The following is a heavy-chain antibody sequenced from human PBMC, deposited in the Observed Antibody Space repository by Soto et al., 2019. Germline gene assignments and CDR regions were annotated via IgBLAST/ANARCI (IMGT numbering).Heavy chain of an antibody. CDR3: ARDEGIAYRGWFAP. Sequence: QVQLQESGPGLVKPSQTLSLTCTVSGGSISSGGYYWSWIRQHPGKGLEWIGYIHYSGSTYYNTSLESRVTISVDTSKNQCCREPSSVTTASTAVYDCARDEGIAYRGWFAPSGQGTLVTVTS. J-gene: IGHJ5*02. D-gene: IGHD6-13*01. V-gene: IGHV4-31*03. CDR1: GGSISSGGYY. CDR2: IHYSGST.